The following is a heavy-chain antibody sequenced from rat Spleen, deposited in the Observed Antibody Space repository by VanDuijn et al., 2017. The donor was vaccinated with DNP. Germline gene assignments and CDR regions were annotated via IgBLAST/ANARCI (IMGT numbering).Heavy chain of an antibody. J-gene: IGHJ4*01. CDR2: IWSGGST. D-gene: IGHD1-9*01. CDR3: TRGRYTTGIPYGVMDA. CDR1: GFSLTSNS. Sequence: QVQLKESGPGLVQPSQTLSLTCTVSGFSLTSNSVSWVRQPPGKGLEWMGAIWSGGSTDYNSALKSRLSISRDTSKSQVFLKMNSLQTEDTAIYFCTRGRYTTGIPYGVMDAWGQGASVTVSS. V-gene: IGHV2-1*01.